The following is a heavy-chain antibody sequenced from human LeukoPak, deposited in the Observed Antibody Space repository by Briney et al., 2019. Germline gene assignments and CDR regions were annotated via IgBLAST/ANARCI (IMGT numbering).Heavy chain of an antibody. CDR1: GGSFSGYY. CDR3: ARDTAMDINDAFDI. Sequence: SETLSLTCAVYGGSFSGYYWSWIRQPPGKGLEWIGEINHSGSTYYNPSLKSRVTISVDTSKNQFSLKLSSVTAADTAVYYCARDTAMDINDAFDIWGQGTMVTVSS. CDR2: INHSGST. V-gene: IGHV4-34*01. D-gene: IGHD5-18*01. J-gene: IGHJ3*02.